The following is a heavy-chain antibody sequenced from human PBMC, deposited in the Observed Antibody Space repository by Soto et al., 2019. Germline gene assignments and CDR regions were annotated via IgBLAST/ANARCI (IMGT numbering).Heavy chain of an antibody. D-gene: IGHD4-17*01. CDR2: ITNSGGST. J-gene: IGHJ4*02. V-gene: IGHV3-23*01. Sequence: EVQLLESGGDLVQPGGSLRLSCAASGFAFSSYAMSWVRQAPGKGLEWVSGITNSGGSTYYADSVKGRFTISRDNSKNTLYLQMNSLRAEDTAVYYCAKARTTVTPAYCGQGTLVTVSS. CDR1: GFAFSSYA. CDR3: AKARTTVTPAY.